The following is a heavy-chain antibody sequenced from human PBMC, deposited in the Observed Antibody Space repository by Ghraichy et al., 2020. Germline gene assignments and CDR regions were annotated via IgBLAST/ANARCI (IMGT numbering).Heavy chain of an antibody. CDR3: AKDLSAWRFLGSLFDP. CDR1: GFTFSSYA. Sequence: GGSLRLSCAASGFTFSSYAMSWVRQAPGKGLEWVSAISGSGGSTYYADSVKGRFTISRDNSKNTLYLQMNSLRAEDTAVYYCAKDLSAWRFLGSLFDPWGQGTLVTVSS. CDR2: ISGSGGST. D-gene: IGHD3-3*01. J-gene: IGHJ5*02. V-gene: IGHV3-23*01.